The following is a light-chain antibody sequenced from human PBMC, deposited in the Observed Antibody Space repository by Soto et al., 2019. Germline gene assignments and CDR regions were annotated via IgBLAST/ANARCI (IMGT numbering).Light chain of an antibody. CDR2: ASS. J-gene: IGKJ4*01. CDR3: QQYGDWPLT. V-gene: IGKV3-15*01. Sequence: IVLTQSPATLSVSPGERATLSCRAGQSVGSNFAWYQQKPGQAPRLLIFASSTRATGVPARFSGSGSGTEFTLTISSLQSEDFAVYYCQQYGDWPLTFGGGAKVEIE. CDR1: QSVGSN.